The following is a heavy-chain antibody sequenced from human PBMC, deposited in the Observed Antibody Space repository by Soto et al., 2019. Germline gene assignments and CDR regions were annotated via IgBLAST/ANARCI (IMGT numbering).Heavy chain of an antibody. Sequence: QVQLVQSGAEVKKPGASVKVSCKASGYTFTSYDINWVRQATGQVLEWMGWMNPNSGNTGYAQKFQGRVTMIRNTSISTAYMELSSRRSEDTAVYYCARGQFVAARPPAYGYWGQGTLVTVSS. D-gene: IGHD6-6*01. CDR2: MNPNSGNT. J-gene: IGHJ4*02. CDR1: GYTFTSYD. V-gene: IGHV1-8*01. CDR3: ARGQFVAARPPAYGY.